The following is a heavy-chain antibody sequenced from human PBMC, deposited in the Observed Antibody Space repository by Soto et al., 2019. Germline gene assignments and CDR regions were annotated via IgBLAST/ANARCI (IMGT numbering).Heavy chain of an antibody. Sequence: GGSLRLSCAASGFTFSSYSMNWVRQAPGKGLEWVSYISSSSSTIYYADSVKGRFTISRDNAKNSLYLQMNSLRAEDTAVYYCARDGFPHGKGVYSSGWQTFDDWGKGTLVPVAS. J-gene: IGHJ4*02. D-gene: IGHD6-19*01. CDR3: ARDGFPHGKGVYSSGWQTFDD. CDR1: GFTFSSYS. CDR2: ISSSSSTI. V-gene: IGHV3-48*01.